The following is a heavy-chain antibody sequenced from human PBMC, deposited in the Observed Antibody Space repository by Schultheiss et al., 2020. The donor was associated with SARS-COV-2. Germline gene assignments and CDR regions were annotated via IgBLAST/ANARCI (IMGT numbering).Heavy chain of an antibody. CDR2: XYYSGST. Sequence: SQTLSLTCAVYGGSFSGYYWSWIXXPPGXGXXWIXXXYYSGSTNYNPSLKSRVTISVDTSKNQFSLKLSSVTAXXXXXXYXAXGGRATVNYYYGMDVWGQ. J-gene: IGHJ6*01. CDR3: AXGGRATVNYYYGMDV. D-gene: IGHD4-11*01. V-gene: IGHV4-59*01. CDR1: GGSFSGYY.